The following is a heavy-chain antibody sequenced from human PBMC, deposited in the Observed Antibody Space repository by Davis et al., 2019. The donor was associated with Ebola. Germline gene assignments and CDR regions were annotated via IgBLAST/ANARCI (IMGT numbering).Heavy chain of an antibody. J-gene: IGHJ6*01. Sequence: GGSLRLSCVASGFTFTTYSMSWVRQAPGKALEWVSSISSDSDYIYYADSAKGRFTISRDNAKNSLYLQMNSLHQGPIGLPPGTLLQEHLWG. CDR3: TLLQEHL. CDR2: ISSDSDYI. CDR1: GFTFTTYS. V-gene: IGHV3-21*01.